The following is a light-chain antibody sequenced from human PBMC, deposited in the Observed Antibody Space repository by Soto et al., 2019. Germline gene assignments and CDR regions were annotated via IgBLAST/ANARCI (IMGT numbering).Light chain of an antibody. CDR2: KVS. CDR3: MQETHWPWT. CDR1: QGLVHPDGNTY. J-gene: IGKJ1*01. Sequence: DVVMTQSPLSLPVTPGQPASISCTSSQGLVHPDGNTYLSWFQQRPGQYPRSIIYKVSDWDSGVPDRFSGSGSGTYFKLKLSRVEAEDVGVYDGMQETHWPWTFGPLTKVDIK. V-gene: IGKV2-30*02.